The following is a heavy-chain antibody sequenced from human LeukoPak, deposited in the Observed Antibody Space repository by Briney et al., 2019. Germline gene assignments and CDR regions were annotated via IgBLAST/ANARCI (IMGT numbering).Heavy chain of an antibody. V-gene: IGHV3-23*01. D-gene: IGHD3-3*02. CDR2: VSGSGGST. Sequence: GGSLRPPCAASGFTFSYYAMSWVRPAPGKGLEWVSTVSGSGGSTFYADSVKGRFTISRDNTKNTLYLQMNSLRAEDTALYYCAKLSGISSSSYYYYYMDVWGKGTTVTVSS. CDR3: AKLSGISSSSYYYYYMDV. CDR1: GFTFSYYA. J-gene: IGHJ6*03.